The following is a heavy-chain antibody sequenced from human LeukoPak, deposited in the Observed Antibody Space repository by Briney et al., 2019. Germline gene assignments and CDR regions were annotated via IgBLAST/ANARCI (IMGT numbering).Heavy chain of an antibody. D-gene: IGHD2-21*01. CDR1: GFTFNLYA. J-gene: IGHJ4*02. CDR3: AREERGQAINY. Sequence: GGSLRLSCATSGFTFNLYAMNWVRQAPGKGLEFVSAINSNGDSTYYANSVKGRFTISRDNSKNTLHLQMGSLRAEDMAVYYCAREERGQAINYWGQGTLVTVSS. V-gene: IGHV3-64*01. CDR2: INSNGDST.